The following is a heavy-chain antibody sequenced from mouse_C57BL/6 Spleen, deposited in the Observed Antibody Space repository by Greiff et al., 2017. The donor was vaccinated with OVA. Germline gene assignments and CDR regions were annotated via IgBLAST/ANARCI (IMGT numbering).Heavy chain of an antibody. CDR1: GYSITSGYY. CDR2: ISYDGSN. CDR3: ARDRSWAYAMDY. V-gene: IGHV3-6*01. J-gene: IGHJ4*01. D-gene: IGHD4-1*01. Sequence: EVQLQQSGPGLVKPSQSLSLTCSVTGYSITSGYYWNWIRQFPGNKLEWMGYISYDGSNNYNPSLKNRISITRDTSKNQFFLKLNSVTTEDTATYYCARDRSWAYAMDYWGQGTSVTVSS.